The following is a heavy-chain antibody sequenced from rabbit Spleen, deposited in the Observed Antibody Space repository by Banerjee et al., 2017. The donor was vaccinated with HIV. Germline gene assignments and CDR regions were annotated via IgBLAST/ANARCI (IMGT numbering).Heavy chain of an antibody. V-gene: IGHV1S40*01. CDR2: INIVTGKS. D-gene: IGHD8-1*01. CDR1: GVSFSGNSY. CDR3: ARDGAGGSYFAL. Sequence: QSLEESGGDLVKPGASLTLTCIASGVSFSGNSYMCWVRQAPGKGLEWIACINIVTGKSVYASWAKGRFLMSRTSSTTVTLQMTSLTAADTATYFCARDGAGGSYFALWGPGTLVTVS. J-gene: IGHJ4*01.